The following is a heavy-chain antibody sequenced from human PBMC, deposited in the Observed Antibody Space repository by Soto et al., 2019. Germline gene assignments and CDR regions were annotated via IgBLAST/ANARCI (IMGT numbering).Heavy chain of an antibody. V-gene: IGHV4-31*03. CDR3: ARDIVLDTDMVDWFDP. Sequence: SETLSLTCTVSGGSISSGGYYWSWIRQHPGKGLEWIGYIYYSGSTYYNPSLKSRVTISVDTSKNQFSLKLSSVTAADTTVYYCARDIVLDTDMVDWFDPWGQGTLVTSPQ. D-gene: IGHD5-18*01. CDR2: IYYSGST. CDR1: GGSISSGGYY. J-gene: IGHJ5*02.